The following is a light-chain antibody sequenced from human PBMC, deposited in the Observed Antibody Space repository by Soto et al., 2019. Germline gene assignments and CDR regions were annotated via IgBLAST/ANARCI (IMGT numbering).Light chain of an antibody. V-gene: IGKV3D-20*02. J-gene: IGKJ2*01. Sequence: EIVLTQSPGTLSLSPGERATLSCRASQTVNSNYLAWYQQRAGQAPRLLIYGASTRAADIPDRFSGSGSGTDFTLTISRLEPEDFAVYYCQQRTSRPPMYTFGQGTKLEIK. CDR3: QQRTSRPPMYT. CDR2: GAS. CDR1: QTVNSNY.